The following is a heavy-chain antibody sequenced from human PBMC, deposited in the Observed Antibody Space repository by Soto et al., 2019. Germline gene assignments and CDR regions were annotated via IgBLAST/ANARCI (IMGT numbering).Heavy chain of an antibody. J-gene: IGHJ6*02. CDR2: IIPIFGTA. V-gene: IGHV1-69*01. D-gene: IGHD2-15*01. CDR3: ARWAQTYGSGGSCYSGGVYYYYGMDL. CDR1: GGTFSSYA. Sequence: QVQLVQSGAEVKKPGSSVKVSCKASGGTFSSYAISWVRQAPGQGLEWMGGIIPIFGTANYAQKFQGRVTITADESTSTAYMELSSLRSEDTAVYYCARWAQTYGSGGSCYSGGVYYYYGMDLWGQGTTVTVSS.